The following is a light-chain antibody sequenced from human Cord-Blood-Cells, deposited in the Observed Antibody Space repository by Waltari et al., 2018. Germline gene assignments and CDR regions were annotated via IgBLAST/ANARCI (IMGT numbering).Light chain of an antibody. CDR2: YDS. CDR1: NFGRKS. V-gene: IGLV3-21*04. CDR3: QVWDSSSDHYV. J-gene: IGLJ1*01. Sequence: SYVLTQPPSVSVAPGKTARITCGGNNFGRKSVQWYKQKPGQAPVLVIYYDSDRPSGIPERFSGSNSWNTATLTISRVEAGDEADYYCQVWDSSSDHYVFGTGTKVTVL.